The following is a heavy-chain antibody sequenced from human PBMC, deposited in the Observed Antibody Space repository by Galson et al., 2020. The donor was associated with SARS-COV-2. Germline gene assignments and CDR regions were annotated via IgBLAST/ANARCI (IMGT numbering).Heavy chain of an antibody. CDR3: ARDTVCTGCFFEAYYDGMDV. J-gene: IGHJ6*02. V-gene: IGHV3-30*04. CDR1: GFTFSNSA. D-gene: IGHD2-2*01. Sequence: TGGSLRISCAASGFTFSNSAFHWVRRAPGKGLEWVAVISNDGTKKYYTESVKGRFTISRDNSENTLYLQMNNLRGEDTAVYFCARDTVCTGCFFEAYYDGMDVWGQGTTVTVSS. CDR2: ISNDGTKK.